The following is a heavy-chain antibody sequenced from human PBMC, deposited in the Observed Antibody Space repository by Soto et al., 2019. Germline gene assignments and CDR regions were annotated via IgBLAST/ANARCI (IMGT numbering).Heavy chain of an antibody. J-gene: IGHJ5*02. D-gene: IGHD4-17*01. CDR1: GGTFSSYA. CDR2: IIPIFGTA. Sequence: SVKVSCKASGGTFSSYAISWVRQAPGQGLEWMGGIIPIFGTANYAQKFQGRVTITADESTSTAYMELSSLRSEDTAMYYCARFFYTRPQFQDYAKTREENWFDPWGQGTLVTVSS. CDR3: ARFFYTRPQFQDYAKTREENWFDP. V-gene: IGHV1-69*13.